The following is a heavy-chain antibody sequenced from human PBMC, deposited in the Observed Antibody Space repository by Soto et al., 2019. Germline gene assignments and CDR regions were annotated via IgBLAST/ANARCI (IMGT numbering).Heavy chain of an antibody. D-gene: IGHD6-19*01. J-gene: IGHJ4*02. CDR1: GFTFSSYA. V-gene: IGHV3-30-3*01. CDR2: ISYDGSNK. CDR3: ARGEVGSGWYVFDY. Sequence: QVQLVESGGGVVQPGRSLRLSCAASGFTFSSYAMHWVRQAPGKGLEWVAVISYDGSNKYYADSVKGRFTISRDNSKNTLYQQMNSLRAEDTAVYYCARGEVGSGWYVFDYWGQGTLVTVSS.